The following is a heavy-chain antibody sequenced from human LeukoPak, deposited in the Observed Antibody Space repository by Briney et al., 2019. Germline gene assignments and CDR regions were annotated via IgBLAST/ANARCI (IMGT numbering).Heavy chain of an antibody. CDR1: GFTFSSYG. CDR3: ARVSRVAYTSSWYLDY. D-gene: IGHD6-13*01. CDR2: ISYDGSNK. J-gene: IGHJ4*02. V-gene: IGHV3-30*03. Sequence: GGSLRLSCAASGFTFSSYGMHWVRQAPGKGLEWVAVISYDGSNKYYADSVKGRFTISRDNAKNSLFLQMNSLSAEDTALYYCARVSRVAYTSSWYLDYWGQGTLVTVSS.